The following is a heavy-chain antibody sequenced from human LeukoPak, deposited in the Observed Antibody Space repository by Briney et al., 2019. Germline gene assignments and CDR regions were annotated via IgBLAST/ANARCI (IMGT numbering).Heavy chain of an antibody. CDR3: ARAGGLPNFDY. D-gene: IGHD4-11*01. CDR1: GGSFSGYY. Sequence: PSETLSLTCAVYGGSFSGYYWSWIRQHPGKGLEWIGYIYYSGSTYYNPSLKSRVTISVDTSKNQFSLNLSSVTAADTAVYYCARAGGLPNFDYWGQGTLVTVSS. V-gene: IGHV4-31*11. CDR2: IYYSGST. J-gene: IGHJ4*02.